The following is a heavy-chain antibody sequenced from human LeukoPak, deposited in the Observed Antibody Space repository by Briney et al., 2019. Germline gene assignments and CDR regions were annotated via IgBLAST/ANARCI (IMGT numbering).Heavy chain of an antibody. D-gene: IGHD2-2*02. CDR3: AMAINLGY. CDR2: ISGSGGIT. Sequence: PGGSLRLSCAASGFTFSSYAMSWVRQVPEKGLEWVSSISGSGGITYYADSVKGRFTISRDNSKNMLYLQMNSLRAEDTAVYYCAMAINLGYWGQGTLVTVSS. J-gene: IGHJ4*02. CDR1: GFTFSSYA. V-gene: IGHV3-23*01.